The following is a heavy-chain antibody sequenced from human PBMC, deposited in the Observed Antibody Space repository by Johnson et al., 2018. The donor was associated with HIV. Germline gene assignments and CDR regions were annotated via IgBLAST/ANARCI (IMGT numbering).Heavy chain of an antibody. J-gene: IGHJ3*02. CDR1: GFTFSNYA. CDR3: ATQVDTVMRIGSNAFDI. Sequence: QVQLVESGGGVVQPGRSLRLSCAASGFTFSNYAIHWVRQAPGKGLEWVAVISYDGSTKYYADPVKGRFTISRDNSKNTMYLQMNSLRGEDTAVYYCATQVDTVMRIGSNAFDIWGQGTMVTVSS. V-gene: IGHV3-30*03. CDR2: ISYDGSTK. D-gene: IGHD5-18*01.